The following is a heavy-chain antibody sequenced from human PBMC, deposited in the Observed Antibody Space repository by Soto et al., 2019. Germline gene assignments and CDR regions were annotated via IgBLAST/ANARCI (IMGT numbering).Heavy chain of an antibody. CDR2: IHYSGSI. Sequence: QVQLQESGPGLVRPSQTLSLTCTVSGGSISSDHYHWTWIRQPPGKGLEWIGYIHYSGSIYYNPSLQRRVTMSVDTSKSLFSLKLSSVTAADTAVYFCAREDDGGDRDYYGLDVWGQGTTVTVSS. J-gene: IGHJ6*02. CDR1: GGSISSDHYH. V-gene: IGHV4-30-4*01. CDR3: AREDDGGDRDYYGLDV. D-gene: IGHD2-21*02.